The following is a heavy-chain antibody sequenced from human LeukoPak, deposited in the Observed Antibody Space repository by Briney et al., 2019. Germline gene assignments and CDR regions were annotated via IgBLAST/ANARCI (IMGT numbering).Heavy chain of an antibody. J-gene: IGHJ4*02. CDR1: GFTFSDYY. Sequence: GGTLRLSCAASGFTFSDYYMSWIRQAPGKGLEWDSYISSSGSTIYYADSVKGRFTISRDNAKNSLYLQMNSLRAEDTAVYYCARDSTADFWSGLYYFDYWGQGTLVTVSS. D-gene: IGHD3-3*01. V-gene: IGHV3-11*01. CDR3: ARDSTADFWSGLYYFDY. CDR2: ISSSGSTI.